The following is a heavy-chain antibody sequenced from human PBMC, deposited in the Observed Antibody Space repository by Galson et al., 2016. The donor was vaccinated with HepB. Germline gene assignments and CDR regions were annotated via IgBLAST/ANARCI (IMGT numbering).Heavy chain of an antibody. J-gene: IGHJ4*02. CDR1: RFTFSSYG. CDR2: ISYDGSNK. Sequence: SLRLSCAASRFTFSSYGMHWVRQAPGKGLEWVAVISYDGSNKYYADSVKGRFTISRDNSKNTLFLQMNSLRAEDTAVYYCAKDPDFWSGYWVDWGQGTLATVSS. D-gene: IGHD3-3*01. V-gene: IGHV3-30*18. CDR3: AKDPDFWSGYWVD.